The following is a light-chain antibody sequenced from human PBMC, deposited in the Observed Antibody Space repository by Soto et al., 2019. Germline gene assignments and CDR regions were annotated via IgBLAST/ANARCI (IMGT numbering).Light chain of an antibody. CDR1: QSVSSTY. CDR2: GAS. CDR3: QHFGDSTIT. Sequence: EIVLTQSPGTLSLSPGERATPSCRASQSVSSTYLAWCQQKLGQAPRLLIYGASTRETGIPDRFSGTGSGTEFTLTISRLEPEDFAVDYCQHFGDSTITFGQGTRLEIK. V-gene: IGKV3-20*01. J-gene: IGKJ5*01.